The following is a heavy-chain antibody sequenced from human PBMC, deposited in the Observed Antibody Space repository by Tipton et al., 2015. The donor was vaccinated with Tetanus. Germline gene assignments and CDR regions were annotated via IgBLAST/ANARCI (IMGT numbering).Heavy chain of an antibody. J-gene: IGHJ3*02. V-gene: IGHV3-69-1*01. CDR1: EFTFNDYY. Sequence: SLRLSCAASEFTFNDYYMNWIRQAPGRGLEWVSYISSSSYIYYADSVRGRFTISRDNAKNSLYLQMNSLRAEDTAVYYCARAIGYYDSSGYYFYDAFNIWGQGTMVTVSS. D-gene: IGHD3-22*01. CDR3: ARAIGYYDSSGYYFYDAFNI. CDR2: ISSSSYI.